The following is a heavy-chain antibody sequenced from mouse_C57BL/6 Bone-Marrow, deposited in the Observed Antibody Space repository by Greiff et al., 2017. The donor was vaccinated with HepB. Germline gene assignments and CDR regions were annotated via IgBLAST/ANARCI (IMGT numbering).Heavy chain of an antibody. V-gene: IGHV1-81*01. CDR1: GYTFTSYG. CDR2: IYPRSGNT. D-gene: IGHD1-1*01. Sequence: LVESGAELARPGASVKLSCKASGYTFTSYGISWVKQRTGQGLEWIGEIYPRSGNTYYNEKFKGKATLTADKYSSTAYMELRSLTSEDSAVYFCARVYYYGSSYGYYAMDYWGQGTSVTVSS. CDR3: ARVYYYGSSYGYYAMDY. J-gene: IGHJ4*01.